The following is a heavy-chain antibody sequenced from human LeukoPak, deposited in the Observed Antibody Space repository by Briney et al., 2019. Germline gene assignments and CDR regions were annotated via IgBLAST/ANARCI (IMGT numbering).Heavy chain of an antibody. CDR3: STALVH. CDR2: IKQDGSEK. CDR1: GFSFSSYW. J-gene: IGHJ4*02. Sequence: GGSLRLSCAASGFSFSSYWMDWVRQAPGKGLEWVANIKQDGSEKHYVDSVKGRFTVSRDNAENSLYLQMDSLRADDTGVYYCSTALVHWGRGTLVTVSS. V-gene: IGHV3-7*01. D-gene: IGHD2-15*01.